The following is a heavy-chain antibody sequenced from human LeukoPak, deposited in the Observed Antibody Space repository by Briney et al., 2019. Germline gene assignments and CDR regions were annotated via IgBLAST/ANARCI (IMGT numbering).Heavy chain of an antibody. V-gene: IGHV4-38-2*02. CDR3: ARFFGSYYVRAFDI. J-gene: IGHJ3*02. CDR1: DYSISSGYY. CDR2: IYHSGST. D-gene: IGHD1-26*01. Sequence: SETLSLTCTVSDYSISSGYYWGWIRQPPGKGLEWIGSIYHSGSTYYNPSLKSRVTISVDTSKNQFSLKLSSVTAADTAVYYCARFFGSYYVRAFDIWGQGTMVTVSS.